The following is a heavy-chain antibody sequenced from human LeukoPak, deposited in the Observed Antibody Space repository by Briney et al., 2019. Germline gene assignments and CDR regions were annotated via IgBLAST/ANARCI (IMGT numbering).Heavy chain of an antibody. J-gene: IGHJ4*02. CDR2: IYSGGST. V-gene: IGHV3-53*01. CDR3: ARENYYGSGSYYSYFDY. CDR1: GFTVSSNY. Sequence: GSLRLSCAASGFTVSSNYMSWVRQAPGKGLEWVSVIYSGGSTYYADSVKGRFTISRDNSKNTLYLQMNSLRAEDTAVYYCARENYYGSGSYYSYFDYWGQGTLVTVSS. D-gene: IGHD3-10*01.